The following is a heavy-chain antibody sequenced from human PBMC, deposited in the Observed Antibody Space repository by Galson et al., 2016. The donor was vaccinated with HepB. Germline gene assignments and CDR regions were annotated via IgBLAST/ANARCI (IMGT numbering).Heavy chain of an antibody. J-gene: IGHJ5*02. V-gene: IGHV4-59*01. CDR3: ARGGRGHTWYEGLFDP. Sequence: SETLSLTCTVSGGPIGGFYWTWIRQTPTKGLEWIGYIYSVGSTIYNPSLKRRVAISVDTSKSQFSLKLTSVTAADTGVYFCARGGRGHTWYEGLFDPWGQGIRVSVSS. D-gene: IGHD3-16*01. CDR2: IYSVGST. CDR1: GGPIGGFY.